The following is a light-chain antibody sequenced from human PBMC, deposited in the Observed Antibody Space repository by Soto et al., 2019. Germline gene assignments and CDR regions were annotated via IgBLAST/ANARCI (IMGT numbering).Light chain of an antibody. V-gene: IGKV3-20*01. CDR2: GAS. CDR1: QSVSSSY. CDR3: QQYGSSRT. J-gene: IGKJ1*01. Sequence: EIVLTQSPGTLVLSPGERATLSCRASQSVSSSYLAWYQQKPGQAPRLLIYGASSRATGIPDRFSGSGSGADFTLTISRLEPEDFAVYYCQQYGSSRTFGQGTKVDIK.